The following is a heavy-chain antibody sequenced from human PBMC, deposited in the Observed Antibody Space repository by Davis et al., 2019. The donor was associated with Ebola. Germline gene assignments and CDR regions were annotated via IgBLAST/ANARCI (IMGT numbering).Heavy chain of an antibody. D-gene: IGHD2-2*02. CDR2: INAGNGNT. Sequence: ASVKVSCKASGYTFTSYAMHWVRQAPGQRLEWMGWINAGNGNTKYSQKFQGRVTITADESTSTAYMELSSLRSEDTAVYYCARTGRYQLLYNGWFDPWGQGTLVTVSS. CDR1: GYTFTSYA. V-gene: IGHV1-3*01. CDR3: ARTGRYQLLYNGWFDP. J-gene: IGHJ5*02.